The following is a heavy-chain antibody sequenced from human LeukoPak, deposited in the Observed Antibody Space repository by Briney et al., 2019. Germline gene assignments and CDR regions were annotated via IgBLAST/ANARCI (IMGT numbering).Heavy chain of an antibody. V-gene: IGHV1-2*02. CDR1: GYTFTGYY. D-gene: IGHD3-9*01. J-gene: IGHJ4*02. Sequence: ASVKVSCKASGYTFTGYYIHWVRQAPGQGLEWMGWINPNSSGTNYAQKFQGRVTMTRDTSISTAYMELSRLRSDDTAVYYCARHGYYDILTGPRGFDYWGQGTLVTVSS. CDR2: INPNSSGT. CDR3: ARHGYYDILTGPRGFDY.